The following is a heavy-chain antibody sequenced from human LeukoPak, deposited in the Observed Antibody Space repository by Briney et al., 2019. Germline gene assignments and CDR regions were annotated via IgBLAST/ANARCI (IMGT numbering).Heavy chain of an antibody. D-gene: IGHD5-24*01. J-gene: IGHJ5*02. Sequence: SESLSLTCTVSGGSINSYYWSWIRQPPGKGLEWICYIYYSGSTTYNPSLKSRVTISVDTSKNQFSLKMSSVTAADTAVYYCARARDGHINNWFDPWGQGTLVIVSS. CDR2: IYYSGST. CDR3: ARARDGHINNWFDP. V-gene: IGHV4-59*01. CDR1: GGSINSYY.